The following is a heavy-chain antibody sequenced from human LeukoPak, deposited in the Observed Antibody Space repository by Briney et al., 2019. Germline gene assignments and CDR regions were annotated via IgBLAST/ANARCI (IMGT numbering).Heavy chain of an antibody. Sequence: ASVKVSCKASGYTFTSYGISWVRQAPGQGLEWMGWISAYNGNTNYAQKFQGRVTMTRDTSISTAYMELSRLRSDDTAVYHCARDPGDRRSYWYFNLWGRGTLVTVSS. CDR2: ISAYNGNT. CDR3: ARDPGDRRSYWYFNL. V-gene: IGHV1-18*01. J-gene: IGHJ2*01. D-gene: IGHD4-17*01. CDR1: GYTFTSYG.